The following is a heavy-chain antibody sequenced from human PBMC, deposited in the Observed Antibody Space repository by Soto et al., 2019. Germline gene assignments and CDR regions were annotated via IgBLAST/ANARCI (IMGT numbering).Heavy chain of an antibody. V-gene: IGHV4-39*01. D-gene: IGHD3-22*01. CDR2: IYYSGST. J-gene: IGHJ6*02. Sequence: SETLSLTCTVSGGSISSSSYYWGWIRQPPGKGLEWIGSIYYSGSTYYNPSLESRVTISVDTSKNQFSLKLSSVTAADTAVYYCARRSYYDSSGYPVYYYYYGMDVWGQGTTVTVSS. CDR1: GGSISSSSYY. CDR3: ARRSYYDSSGYPVYYYYYGMDV.